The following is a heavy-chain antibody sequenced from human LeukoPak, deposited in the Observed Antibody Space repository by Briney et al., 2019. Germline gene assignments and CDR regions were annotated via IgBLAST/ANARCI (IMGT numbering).Heavy chain of an antibody. CDR1: GYTFTSYY. CDR3: AREHPNSGSYD. D-gene: IGHD1-26*01. J-gene: IGHJ4*02. V-gene: IGHV1-46*01. CDR2: INPSGGST. Sequence: GASVKVSCKASGYTFTSYYMHWVRQAPGQGLEWMGIINPSGGSTSYAQKFQGRVTITADESTSTAYMELSSLRSEDTAVYYCAREHPNSGSYDWGQGTLVTVSS.